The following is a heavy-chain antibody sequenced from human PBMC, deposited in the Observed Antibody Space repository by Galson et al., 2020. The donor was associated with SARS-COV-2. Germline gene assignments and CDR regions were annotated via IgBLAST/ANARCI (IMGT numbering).Heavy chain of an antibody. J-gene: IGHJ6*02. D-gene: IGHD3-10*01. CDR2: IVVGSGNT. CDR1: GFTFTSSA. V-gene: IGHV1-58*02. Sequence: ATVTVSCKASGFTFTSSAMQWVRQARGQRLEWIGWIVVGSGNTNSAQTSQDRVTITRDMSTSTAYMELSSLRSEDTAGYYCAAERTPSRITRGRGVIMGEYGMDVWGQGTTVTVSS. CDR3: AAERTPSRITRGRGVIMGEYGMDV.